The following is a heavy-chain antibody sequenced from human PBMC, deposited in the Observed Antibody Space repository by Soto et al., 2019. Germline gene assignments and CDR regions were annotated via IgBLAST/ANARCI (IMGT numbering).Heavy chain of an antibody. D-gene: IGHD2-8*01. J-gene: IGHJ4*02. CDR1: GFIFSSFP. Sequence: GGSLRLSCSASGFIFSSFPMHWVRQAPGKGLEYVSSILGDGYVTHYADSVKGRFTISRDNSQNTLYLQMNSLRVDDAALYFCARRIVLTVYAAGEPAGAPFVGWGQGTVVTVSS. CDR3: ARRIVLTVYAAGEPAGAPFVG. V-gene: IGHV3-64D*08. CDR2: ILGDGYVT.